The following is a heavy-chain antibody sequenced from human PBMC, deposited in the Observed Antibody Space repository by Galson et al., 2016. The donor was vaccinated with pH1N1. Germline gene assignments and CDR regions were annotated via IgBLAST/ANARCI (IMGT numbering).Heavy chain of an antibody. CDR3: ARTPGCDSGWYNDAFDV. Sequence: PALVKPTQTLTLTCTFSGFSLNTSGMRVSWIRQPPGKALEWLARIDWDDDKFYSTSLRSRLTISKDTSKNQVVLRMTDMAPVDTGTYYCARTPGCDSGWYNDAFDVWGQGSMVTVSS. D-gene: IGHD6-19*01. V-gene: IGHV2-70*04. J-gene: IGHJ3*01. CDR1: GFSLNTSGMR. CDR2: IDWDDDK.